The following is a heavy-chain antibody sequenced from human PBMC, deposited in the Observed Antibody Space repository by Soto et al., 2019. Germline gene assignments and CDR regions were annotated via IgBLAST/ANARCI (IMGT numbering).Heavy chain of an antibody. D-gene: IGHD2-15*01. Sequence: ESGGGVVQPGRSLRLSCAASGFTFSSYAMHWVRQAPGKGLEWVAVISYDGSNKYYADSVKGGFTISRDNSKNTLYLQMNSLRAEDTAVYYCARGYCSGGSCYPYYYYGMDVWGQGTTVTVSS. CDR3: ARGYCSGGSCYPYYYYGMDV. J-gene: IGHJ6*02. CDR1: GFTFSSYA. CDR2: ISYDGSNK. V-gene: IGHV3-30-3*01.